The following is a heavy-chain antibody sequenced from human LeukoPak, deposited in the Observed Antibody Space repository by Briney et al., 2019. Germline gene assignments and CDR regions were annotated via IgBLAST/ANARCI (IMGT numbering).Heavy chain of an antibody. J-gene: IGHJ5*02. V-gene: IGHV3-23*01. Sequence: GGSLRLSCAASGSTFSSYAMSWVRQAPGKGLEWVSAISGSGGSTYYADSVKGRFTISRDNSKNTLYLQMNSLRAEDTAVYYCARVGRSNYGSGSYYPIANNWFDPWGQGTLVTVSS. CDR2: ISGSGGST. CDR3: ARVGRSNYGSGSYYPIANNWFDP. CDR1: GSTFSSYA. D-gene: IGHD3-10*01.